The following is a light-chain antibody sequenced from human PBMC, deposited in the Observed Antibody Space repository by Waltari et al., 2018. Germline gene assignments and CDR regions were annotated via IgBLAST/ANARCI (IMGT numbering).Light chain of an antibody. CDR3: QERSSWPALT. V-gene: IGKV3-11*01. CDR1: HGIGTS. CDR2: DAS. Sequence: DIVLTQSPATLSLSPVERATLSCRASHGIGTSLAWYPQKPGQAPRLLIYDASYRSTGISARFSGSGSGTDFTLTIIILVPEDSAVYYCQERSSWPALTFGGGTKVEIK. J-gene: IGKJ4*01.